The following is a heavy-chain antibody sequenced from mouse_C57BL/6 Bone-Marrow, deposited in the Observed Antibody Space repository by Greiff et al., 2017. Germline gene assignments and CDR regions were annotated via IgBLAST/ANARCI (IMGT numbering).Heavy chain of an antibody. V-gene: IGHV14-1*01. D-gene: IGHD1-1*01. CDR1: GFNIKDYY. CDR3: TTSSITTVVANLDY. Sequence: EVKLMESGAELVRPGASVKLSCTASGFNIKDYYMHWVKQRPEQGLAWIGRIDPEDGDTEYAPKFQGKATMTADTSSNTAYLQLSSLTSEDTAVYYCTTSSITTVVANLDYWGQGTTLTVSS. CDR2: IDPEDGDT. J-gene: IGHJ2*01.